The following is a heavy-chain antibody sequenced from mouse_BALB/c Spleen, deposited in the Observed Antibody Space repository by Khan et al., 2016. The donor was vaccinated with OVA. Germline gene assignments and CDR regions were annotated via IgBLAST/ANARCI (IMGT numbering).Heavy chain of an antibody. D-gene: IGHD2-3*01. CDR1: GYSFTSYW. V-gene: IGHV1-5*01. CDR3: TRSYESYYFDY. J-gene: IGHJ2*01. CDR2: IYPGNSDT. Sequence: VQLKQSGTVLARPGASVKMSCKASGYSFTSYWMHWVKQRPGQGLEWIGAIYPGNSDTRYNQKFKGKAKLTAVTSASTAYMDLSSLTNEDSAVYYCTRSYESYYFDYWGQGTTLTVSS.